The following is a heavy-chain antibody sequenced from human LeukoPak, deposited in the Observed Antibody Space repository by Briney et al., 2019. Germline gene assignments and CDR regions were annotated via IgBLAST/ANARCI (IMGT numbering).Heavy chain of an antibody. V-gene: IGHV3-74*01. CDR3: AKDLTRSYSRKYYFDY. CDR1: GFTFSSYW. J-gene: IGHJ4*02. D-gene: IGHD1-26*01. CDR2: INSDGSST. Sequence: GGSLRLSCAASGFTFSSYWMHWVRQAPGKGLVWVSRINSDGSSTSYADSVKGRFTISRDNSKNTLYLQMNSLRAEDTAVYYCAKDLTRSYSRKYYFDYWGQGTLVTVS.